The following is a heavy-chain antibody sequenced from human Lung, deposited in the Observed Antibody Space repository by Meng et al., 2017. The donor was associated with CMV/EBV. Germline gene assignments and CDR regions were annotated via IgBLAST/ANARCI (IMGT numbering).Heavy chain of an antibody. Sequence: GGSLRLXCAASGFIVSDNYMNWVRQAPGKGLEWISIIYSNENTYYADSVKGRFTISRDNSKNTLYLQMNSLRAEDTAVYYCAREQGYFSSKHYYYHLAVWXQGTTVTVSS. CDR3: AREQGYFSSKHYYYHLAV. J-gene: IGHJ6*02. CDR1: GFIVSDNY. V-gene: IGHV3-53*01. CDR2: IYSNENT. D-gene: IGHD6-6*01.